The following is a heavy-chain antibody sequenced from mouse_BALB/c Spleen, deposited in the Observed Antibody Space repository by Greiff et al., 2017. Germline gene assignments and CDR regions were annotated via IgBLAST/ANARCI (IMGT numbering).Heavy chain of an antibody. Sequence: VQVVESGAELAKPGASVKMSCKASGYTFTSYWMHWVKQRPGQGLEWIGYINPSTGYTEYNQKFKDKATLTADKSSSTAYMQLSSLTSEDSAVYYCARSGRYYAMDYWGQGTSVTVSS. J-gene: IGHJ4*01. D-gene: IGHD3-1*01. CDR1: GYTFTSYW. CDR3: ARSGRYYAMDY. V-gene: IGHV1-7*01. CDR2: INPSTGYT.